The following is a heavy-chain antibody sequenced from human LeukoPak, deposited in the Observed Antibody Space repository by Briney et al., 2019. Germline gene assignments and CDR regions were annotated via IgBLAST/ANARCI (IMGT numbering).Heavy chain of an antibody. V-gene: IGHV3-48*03. CDR3: ARDSAGSGSYVGYFEY. J-gene: IGHJ4*02. CDR1: GFTFSSYE. CDR2: ISSSGSTI. Sequence: GGSLRLSCAASGFTFSSYEMNWVRPAPGKGLEWVSYISSSGSTIYYADSVKGRFTISRDNAKNSLYLQMNSLRAEDTAVYYCARDSAGSGSYVGYFEYWGQGTLVTVSS. D-gene: IGHD3-10*01.